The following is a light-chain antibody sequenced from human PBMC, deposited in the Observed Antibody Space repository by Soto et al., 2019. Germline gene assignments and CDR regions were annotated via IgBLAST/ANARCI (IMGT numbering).Light chain of an antibody. Sequence: EIVMTQSPDTLSVSPGERATLSCRASQSVSSNLAWYQQKPGQAPRLLIYDASTRAPGFPARFSGSGSGTEFTLTISSLQSEDFAVYYCQQRSNWPPYTFGQGTKLEIK. CDR3: QQRSNWPPYT. CDR1: QSVSSN. V-gene: IGKV3-15*01. J-gene: IGKJ2*01. CDR2: DAS.